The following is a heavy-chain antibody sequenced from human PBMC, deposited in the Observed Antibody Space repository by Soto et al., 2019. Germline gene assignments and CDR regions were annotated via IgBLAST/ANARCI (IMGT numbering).Heavy chain of an antibody. CDR3: ATGGSKRVRGAIVEVFHLEF. CDR2: IHTGGKT. J-gene: IGHJ4*02. D-gene: IGHD3-10*01. Sequence: ELQLVESGGGLIQPGGSLRLSCAASGFTVTRNYMTWVRLAPGKGLECVSTIHTGGKTFYTASVKCPFTVSRGASKNTADLTVNSLSVEDTAVYYCATGGSKRVRGAIVEVFHLEFWGRGTVVTVSS. CDR1: GFTVTRNY. V-gene: IGHV3-53*02.